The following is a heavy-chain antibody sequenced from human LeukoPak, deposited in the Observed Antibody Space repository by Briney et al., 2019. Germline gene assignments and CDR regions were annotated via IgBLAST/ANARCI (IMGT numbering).Heavy chain of an antibody. D-gene: IGHD6-13*01. CDR3: ARGGSTWSPDI. Sequence: ASVKVSCKASGYTFTLYDINWVRQAPGQGLEWMERTSPYNGDTKYTQKLQGRLTMTTDTSTSTAYMSLRSLRSDDTAMYYCARGGSTWSPDIWGQGTLVTVSS. CDR2: TSPYNGDT. CDR1: GYTFTLYD. V-gene: IGHV1-18*01. J-gene: IGHJ3*02.